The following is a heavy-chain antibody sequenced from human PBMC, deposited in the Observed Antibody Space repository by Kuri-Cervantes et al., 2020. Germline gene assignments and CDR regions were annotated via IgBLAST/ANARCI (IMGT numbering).Heavy chain of an antibody. D-gene: IGHD3-16*02. CDR1: GGSFSGYY. V-gene: IGHV4-34*01. CDR3: ARGINDYVWGSYHHFDY. Sequence: GSLRLSCAVYGGSFSGYYWSWIRQPPGKGLEWIGEINHSGSTNYNPSLKSRVTISVDTSKNQFSLKLSSVTAADTAVYYCARGINDYVWGSYHHFDYWGQGTLVTVSS. J-gene: IGHJ4*02. CDR2: INHSGST.